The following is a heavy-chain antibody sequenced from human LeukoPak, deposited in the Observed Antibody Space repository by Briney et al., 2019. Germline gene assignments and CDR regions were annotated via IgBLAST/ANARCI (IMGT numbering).Heavy chain of an antibody. CDR2: INSDGNT. V-gene: IGHV4-4*09. J-gene: IGHJ2*01. CDR3: ARLKAAATSITYHYFDV. D-gene: IGHD2-15*01. Sequence: SETLSLTCTVSSASISSDFWSWIRQPPGMGLEWVAYINSDGNTNYNPSLKSRITISLDTSKNQFSLRVNSVTATDTAVYYCARLKAAATSITYHYFDVLGRGTLVTVSS. CDR1: SASISSDF.